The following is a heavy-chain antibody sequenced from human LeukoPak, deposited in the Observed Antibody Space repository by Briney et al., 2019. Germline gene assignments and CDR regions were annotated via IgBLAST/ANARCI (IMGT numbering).Heavy chain of an antibody. CDR1: GYTFTSYG. CDR3: ARTTAAYYYDSSGYYGY. J-gene: IGHJ4*02. V-gene: IGHV1-18*01. Sequence: ASVKVSCKASGYTFTSYGISWVRQAPGQGLEWMGWIGAYNGNTNYAQKLQGRVTMTTDASTSTAYMELRSLRSDDTAVYYCARTTAAYYYDSSGYYGYWGQGTLVTVSS. CDR2: IGAYNGNT. D-gene: IGHD3-22*01.